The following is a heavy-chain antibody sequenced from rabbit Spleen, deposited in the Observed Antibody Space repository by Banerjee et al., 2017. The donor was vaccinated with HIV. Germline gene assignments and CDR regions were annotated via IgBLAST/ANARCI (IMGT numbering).Heavy chain of an antibody. D-gene: IGHD1-1*01. Sequence: QSLEESGGDLVRPGASLTLTCTASGLDFSSSYWIYWVRQAPGKGLEWIACIYAGSSGSTYYASWAKGRFTISKTSSTTVTLQMTSLTAADTATYFCARNYVNTFDPWGQGTLVTVS. CDR3: ARNYVNTFDP. CDR1: GLDFSSSYW. V-gene: IGHV1S40*01. J-gene: IGHJ2*01. CDR2: IYAGSSGST.